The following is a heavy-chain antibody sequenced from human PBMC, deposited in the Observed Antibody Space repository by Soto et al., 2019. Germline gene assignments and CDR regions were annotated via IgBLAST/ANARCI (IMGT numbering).Heavy chain of an antibody. Sequence: SETLSLTCTVSGGSISSSSYYWGWIRQPPGKGLEWIGSIYYSGSTYYNPSLKSRLTISVDTSKNQFSLKLSSVTAADTAVYYCARQRVYDGDYYYYMDVWGKGTTVTVSS. V-gene: IGHV4-39*01. CDR1: GGSISSSSYY. CDR3: ARQRVYDGDYYYYMDV. D-gene: IGHD3-3*01. J-gene: IGHJ6*03. CDR2: IYYSGST.